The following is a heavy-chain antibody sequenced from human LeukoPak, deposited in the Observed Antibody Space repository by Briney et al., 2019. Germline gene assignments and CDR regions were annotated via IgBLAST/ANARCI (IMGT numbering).Heavy chain of an antibody. D-gene: IGHD3-10*01. J-gene: IGHJ4*02. CDR3: AKGGITLVRGSFDY. CDR1: GFIVGSTY. Sequence: GSLILLCYISGFIVGSTYISWFRRAPAKGLVGIAVIYSSGSTYYDDAGEGRVTISRDNSKNMVYLQLNNLRVEDTATYFCAKGGITLVRGSFDYWGQGTLVTVSS. CDR2: IYSSGST. V-gene: IGHV3-53*01.